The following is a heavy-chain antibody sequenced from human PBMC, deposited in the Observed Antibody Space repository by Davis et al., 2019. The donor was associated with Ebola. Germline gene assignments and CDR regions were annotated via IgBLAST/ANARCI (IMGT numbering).Heavy chain of an antibody. V-gene: IGHV3-48*03. CDR2: ISSSGSTI. CDR3: ARDSYFDWLLGGYFDY. CDR1: GFTFSSYE. Sequence: GESLKISCAASGFTFSSYEMNWVRQAPGKGLEWVSYISSSGSTIYYADSVKGRFTISRDNAKNSLYLQMNSLRAEDTAVYYCARDSYFDWLLGGYFDYWGQGTLVTVSS. D-gene: IGHD3-9*01. J-gene: IGHJ4*02.